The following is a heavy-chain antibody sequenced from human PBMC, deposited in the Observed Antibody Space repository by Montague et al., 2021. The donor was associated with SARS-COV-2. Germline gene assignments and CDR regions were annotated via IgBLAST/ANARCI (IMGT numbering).Heavy chain of an antibody. V-gene: IGHV3-48*03. CDR1: GFNFGVYE. Sequence: SLSLSFSASGFNFGVYEMNWVHQTPGKGLEWVSYINGGSSVMYYADSVMGRFTISRDNAESSLYLQMNSLRAEDTAVYYCAPAVPVADDSWGQGTLVTVSS. CDR2: INGGSSVM. D-gene: IGHD2-2*01. CDR3: APAVPVADDS. J-gene: IGHJ5*02.